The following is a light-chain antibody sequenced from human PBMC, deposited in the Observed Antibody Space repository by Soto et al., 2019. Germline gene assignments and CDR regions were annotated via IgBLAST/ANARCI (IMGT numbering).Light chain of an antibody. Sequence: QSALTQSPSASASLGASAKLTCTLSSGHSSYAIAWHQQQPEKGPRYLMKLNSDGSHSKGDGIPDRFSGSSSGAERYLTISSLQSEDEADYYCQTWGTGIVVFGGGTKLTVL. J-gene: IGLJ2*01. CDR3: QTWGTGIVV. CDR2: LNSDGSH. CDR1: SGHSSYA. V-gene: IGLV4-69*01.